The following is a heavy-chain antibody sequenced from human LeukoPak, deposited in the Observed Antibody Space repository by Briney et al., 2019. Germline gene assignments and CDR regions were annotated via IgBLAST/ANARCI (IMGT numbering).Heavy chain of an antibody. CDR2: ISGSGGST. Sequence: QPGGSLRLSCAASGFTFSSYAMSWVRQAPGKGLEWVSAISGSGGSTYYADSVKGRFTISRDNSKNTLYLQMNSLRAEDTAVYYCAKDWLDYYDSSGSDAFDIWGQGTMVTVSS. V-gene: IGHV3-23*01. D-gene: IGHD3-22*01. CDR1: GFTFSSYA. CDR3: AKDWLDYYDSSGSDAFDI. J-gene: IGHJ3*02.